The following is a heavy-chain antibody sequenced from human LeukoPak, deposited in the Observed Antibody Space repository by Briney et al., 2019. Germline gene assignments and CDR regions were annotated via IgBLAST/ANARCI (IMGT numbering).Heavy chain of an antibody. Sequence: ASVKVSCKASGYTFTGYYMHWVRQAPGQGLEWMGWINPNSGGTNYAQKFQGRVTMTRDTSISTAYMELSTLRSDDTAVYYCARSSSGWSPYYFDYWGQGTLVTVSS. CDR1: GYTFTGYY. CDR2: INPNSGGT. D-gene: IGHD6-19*01. V-gene: IGHV1-2*02. CDR3: ARSSSGWSPYYFDY. J-gene: IGHJ4*02.